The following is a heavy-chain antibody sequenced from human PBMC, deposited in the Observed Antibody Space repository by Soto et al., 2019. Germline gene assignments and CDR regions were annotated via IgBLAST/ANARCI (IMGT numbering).Heavy chain of an antibody. CDR3: AKKGDGREAVAVGCVQDY. CDR2: ISGSGGST. CDR1: GFTFSSYA. J-gene: IGHJ4*02. V-gene: IGHV3-23*01. Sequence: GGSLRLSCAASGFTFSSYAMSWVRQAPGKGLEWVSAISGSGGSTYYADSVKGRFTISRDNSKNTLYLQMNSLRAEDTAVYYCAKKGDGREAVAVGCVQDYWGQGTLVTVSS. D-gene: IGHD6-19*01.